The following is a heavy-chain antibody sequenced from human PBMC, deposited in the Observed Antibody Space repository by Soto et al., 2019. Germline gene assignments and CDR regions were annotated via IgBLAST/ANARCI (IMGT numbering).Heavy chain of an antibody. D-gene: IGHD5-18*01. CDR1: GGSFTYT. J-gene: IGHJ6*02. CDR3: ARLHSHGTYGMDV. V-gene: IGHV1-69*13. Sequence: SVKVSCKASGGSFTYTLSWVRQAPGQGLEWMGGIIPIFGTANYAQKFQGRVTITADESTKTAYMELSTLRSEDTAIYYCARLHSHGTYGMDVWGQGTTVTVSS. CDR2: IIPIFGTA.